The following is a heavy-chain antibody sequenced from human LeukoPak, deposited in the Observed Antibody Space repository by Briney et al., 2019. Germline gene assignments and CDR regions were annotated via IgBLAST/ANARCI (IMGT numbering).Heavy chain of an antibody. J-gene: IGHJ4*02. Sequence: ASVKVSCKASGYTFTGYYMHWVRQAPGQGLEWMGWINPNSGGTNYAQKFQGRVTMTRDTSISTAYMELSRLRSDDTAVYYCARDGIGDTAMVSPDYWGQGTLVTVPS. CDR2: INPNSGGT. V-gene: IGHV1-2*02. CDR1: GYTFTGYY. D-gene: IGHD5-18*01. CDR3: ARDGIGDTAMVSPDY.